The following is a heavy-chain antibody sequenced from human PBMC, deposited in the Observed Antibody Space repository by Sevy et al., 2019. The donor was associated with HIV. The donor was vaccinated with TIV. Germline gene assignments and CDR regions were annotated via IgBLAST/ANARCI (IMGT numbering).Heavy chain of an antibody. J-gene: IGHJ6*03. V-gene: IGHV4-59*01. CDR2: IYYSGST. CDR3: XXXXXXXXXXXXXXXXXYYYYMDV. Sequence: SETLSLTCTVSGGSISSYYWSWIRQPPGKGLEWIGYIYYSGSTNYNPSLKSRVTISVDTSKNQFSLKLSSVTAADTXXXXXXXXXXXXXXXXXXXXXXYYYYMDVWGKGTTVTVSS. CDR1: GGSISSYY.